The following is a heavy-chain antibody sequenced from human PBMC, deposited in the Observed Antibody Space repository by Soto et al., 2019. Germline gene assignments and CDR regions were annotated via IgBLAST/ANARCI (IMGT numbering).Heavy chain of an antibody. CDR1: GFTVSSNY. CDR3: ARNHWGSAKVVDY. D-gene: IGHD3-16*01. V-gene: IGHV3-53*01. Sequence: GGSLRLSCAASGFTVSSNYMSWVRQAPGKGLEWVSVIYSGGSTYYADSVKGRFTISRDNSKNTLYLQMNSLRAEDTAVYYCARNHWGSAKVVDYWGQGTLVTVSS. CDR2: IYSGGST. J-gene: IGHJ4*02.